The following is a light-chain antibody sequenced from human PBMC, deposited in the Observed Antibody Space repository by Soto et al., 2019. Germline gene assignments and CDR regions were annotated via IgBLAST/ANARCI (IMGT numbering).Light chain of an antibody. CDR3: SSWDDSLNGPL. CDR1: SSNIGGNT. Sequence: QAVVTQPPSASGTPGQRVTISCSGSSSNIGGNTVKWYQKVPGAAPKLIIFSNTQRPSGVPDRYSGSKSGTSASLAIGGLQAEDEADYYCSSWDDSLNGPLFGGGTKVTVL. CDR2: SNT. J-gene: IGLJ2*01. V-gene: IGLV1-44*01.